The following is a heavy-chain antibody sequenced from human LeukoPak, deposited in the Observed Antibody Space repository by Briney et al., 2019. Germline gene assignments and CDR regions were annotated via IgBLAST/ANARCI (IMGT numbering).Heavy chain of an antibody. J-gene: IGHJ4*02. CDR1: GYSISSGYY. CDR3: ARISRVGEGIGY. V-gene: IGHV4-38-2*02. CDR2: IYHSGSA. D-gene: IGHD3-10*02. Sequence: KSSETLSLTCTVSGYSISSGYYWGWIRQPPGKGLEWIGNIYHSGSAYYNPSLKSRVTISVDTSKNQFSLKLSSVTAADTAVYYWARISRVGEGIGYWGQGTLVTVSS.